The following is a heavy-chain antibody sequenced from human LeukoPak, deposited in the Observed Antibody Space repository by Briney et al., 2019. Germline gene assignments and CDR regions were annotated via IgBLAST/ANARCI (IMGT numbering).Heavy chain of an antibody. V-gene: IGHV4-61*02. CDR3: ARSRYYYDSSGYPHVGNFDY. D-gene: IGHD3-22*01. Sequence: SQTLSLTCTVSGGSISSGSYYWSWIRQPAGKGLEWIGRIYTSGSTNYNPSLKSRVTISVDTSKNQFSLKLSSVTAADTAVYYCARSRYYYDSSGYPHVGNFDYWGQGTLVTVSS. CDR1: GGSISSGSYY. CDR2: IYTSGST. J-gene: IGHJ4*02.